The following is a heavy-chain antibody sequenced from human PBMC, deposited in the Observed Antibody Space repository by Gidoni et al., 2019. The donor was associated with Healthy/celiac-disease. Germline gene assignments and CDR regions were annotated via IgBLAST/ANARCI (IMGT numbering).Heavy chain of an antibody. CDR1: GGTFSSYA. V-gene: IGHV1-69*01. CDR2: IIPILGTA. CDR3: AGYSSSWSFYNWFDP. J-gene: IGHJ5*02. Sequence: QVQLVQSVAEVKKPGSSVKVSCKASGGTFSSYAISWVRQAPGQGLEWMGGIIPILGTANYAQKFQGRVTITADESTSTAYMELSSLRSEDTAVYYCAGYSSSWSFYNWFDPWGQGTLVTVSS. D-gene: IGHD6-13*01.